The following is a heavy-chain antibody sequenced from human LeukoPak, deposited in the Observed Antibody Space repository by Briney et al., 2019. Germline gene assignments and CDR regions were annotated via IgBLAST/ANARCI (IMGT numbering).Heavy chain of an antibody. Sequence: ASVKVSCKASGYSFTNYFIHWVRQAPGQGLEWMGWINTNTGNPTYAQGFTGRFVFSLDTSVSTAYLQISSLKAEDTAVYYCARALPQLDPNYYYYYMDVWGKGTTVTVSS. CDR1: GYSFTNYF. CDR2: INTNTGNP. CDR3: ARALPQLDPNYYYYYMDV. V-gene: IGHV7-4-1*02. J-gene: IGHJ6*03. D-gene: IGHD6-6*01.